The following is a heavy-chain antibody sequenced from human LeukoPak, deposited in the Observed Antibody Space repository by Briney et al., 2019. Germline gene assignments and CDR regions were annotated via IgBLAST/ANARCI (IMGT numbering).Heavy chain of an antibody. Sequence: GGSLRLSCAASGFTASSIHMVWVRQAPGKGLEWVSVTYTGGNSYYADSVKGRFIISRDNSKNTLYLQMNSLRAEDTAVYYCAKGPLRSWSNWFDPWGQGTLVTVSS. CDR1: GFTASSIH. D-gene: IGHD6-13*01. J-gene: IGHJ5*02. CDR2: TYTGGNS. V-gene: IGHV3-53*01. CDR3: AKGPLRSWSNWFDP.